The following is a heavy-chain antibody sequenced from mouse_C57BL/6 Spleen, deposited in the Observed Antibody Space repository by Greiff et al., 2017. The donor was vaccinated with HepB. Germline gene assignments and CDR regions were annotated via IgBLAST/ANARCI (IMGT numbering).Heavy chain of an antibody. CDR3: AREKWFAC. CDR1: GYTFTSYW. Sequence: QVQLQQPGAELVKPGASVKLSCKASGYTFTSYWMQWVKQRPGQGLEWIGEIDPSDSYTNYNQKFKGKATLTVDTSSSTAYMQLSSLTSEDSAVYYCAREKWFACWGQGTLVTVSA. J-gene: IGHJ3*01. CDR2: IDPSDSYT. V-gene: IGHV1-50*01.